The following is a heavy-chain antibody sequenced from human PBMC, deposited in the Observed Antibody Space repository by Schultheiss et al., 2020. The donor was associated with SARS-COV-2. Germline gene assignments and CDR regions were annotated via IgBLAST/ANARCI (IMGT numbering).Heavy chain of an antibody. Sequence: SETLSLTCAVYGESFNGFSWTWIRQSPGKGLEWIGQVSHSGGTHYSPSLKRRVTISVDTSKSQFSLKLSSVTAADTAVYYCALAPGHYGSGSYGYWGQGTVVTVSS. V-gene: IGHV4-34*01. CDR1: GESFNGFS. CDR2: VSHSGGT. D-gene: IGHD3-10*01. J-gene: IGHJ4*02. CDR3: ALAPGHYGSGSYGY.